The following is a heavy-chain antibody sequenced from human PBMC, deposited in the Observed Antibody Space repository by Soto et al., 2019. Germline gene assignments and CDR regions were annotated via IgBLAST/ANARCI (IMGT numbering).Heavy chain of an antibody. Sequence: ASVKVSCKASGYTFTSYGISWVRQAPGQGLEWMGWISAYNGNTNYAQKLQGRVTMTTDTSTSTAYMELRSLRSDDTAVYYCARVGSSRWCSYDYGMVVWGQGTTVTVSS. CDR1: GYTFTSYG. D-gene: IGHD6-13*01. J-gene: IGHJ6*01. CDR3: ARVGSSRWCSYDYGMVV. CDR2: ISAYNGNT. V-gene: IGHV1-18*04.